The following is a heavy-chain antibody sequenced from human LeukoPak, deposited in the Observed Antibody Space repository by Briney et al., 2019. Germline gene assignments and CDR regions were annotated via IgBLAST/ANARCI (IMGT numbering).Heavy chain of an antibody. CDR3: ARGYSSDN. CDR2: IYSGGNT. Sequence: PGGSLRLSCAASGFILRSYAMSWVRQAPGKGLEWVSVIYSGGNTYYADSVKGRFTISRDNSKNTLNLQMNSLRAEDAAVYYCARGYSSDNWGQGTLVTVSS. CDR1: GFILRSYA. V-gene: IGHV3-66*01. D-gene: IGHD2-21*01. J-gene: IGHJ4*02.